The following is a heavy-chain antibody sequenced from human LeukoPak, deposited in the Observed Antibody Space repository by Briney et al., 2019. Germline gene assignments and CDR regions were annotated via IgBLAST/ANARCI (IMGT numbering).Heavy chain of an antibody. J-gene: IGHJ4*02. CDR1: GFTFSSYA. CDR2: ISYDGSNK. D-gene: IGHD2-15*01. Sequence: GGSLTLSCAASGFTFSSYAMHWVRQAPGKGLEWVAVISYDGSNKYYADSVKGRFTISRDNSKNTLYLQMNSLRAEDTAVYYCARAPLYCSGGSCFFDYWGQGTLVTVSS. CDR3: ARAPLYCSGGSCFFDY. V-gene: IGHV3-30*04.